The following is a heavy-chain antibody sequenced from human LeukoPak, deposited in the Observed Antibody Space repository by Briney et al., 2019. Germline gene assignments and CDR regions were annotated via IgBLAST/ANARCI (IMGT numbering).Heavy chain of an antibody. CDR3: ARDANGVLGDY. Sequence: ASVKLSCKASAYTFSSYGISWVRQAPGQGLEWMGWISVYSGNTNYAQRLQGRVTMTTDTSTSTAYMELRSLRSDDTAVYYCARDANGVLGDYWGQGTLVTVSS. J-gene: IGHJ4*02. V-gene: IGHV1-18*04. CDR1: AYTFSSYG. D-gene: IGHD2-8*01. CDR2: ISVYSGNT.